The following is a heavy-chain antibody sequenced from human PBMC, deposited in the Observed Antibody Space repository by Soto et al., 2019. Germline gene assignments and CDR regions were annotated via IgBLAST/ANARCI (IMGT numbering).Heavy chain of an antibody. J-gene: IGHJ6*02. CDR1: GFTFSNYW. CDR3: AKTLSVTTNYWHGMDV. D-gene: IGHD4-17*01. V-gene: IGHV3-23*01. CDR2: ISGSDNRV. Sequence: GGSPRLSCAASGFTFSNYWMHWVRQAPGKGLESVASISGSDNRVFYADSVKGRFTVSRDNSKNTLYLQMNSLRVEDSAVYYCAKTLSVTTNYWHGMDVWGQGTTVTVSS.